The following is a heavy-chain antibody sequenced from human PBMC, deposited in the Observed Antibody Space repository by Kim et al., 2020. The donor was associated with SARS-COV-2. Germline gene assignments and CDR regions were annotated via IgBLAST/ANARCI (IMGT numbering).Heavy chain of an antibody. CDR3: AKGAETSIPGAFDY. J-gene: IGHJ4*02. CDR1: GYTFTNYR. CDR2: ITPGGDT. V-gene: IGHV1-3*01. Sequence: ASVKVSCKASGYTFTNYRVHWVRQAPGQRFEWMGRITPGGDTKYSQKFQDRVTITSDNSASTTSLEVSSLGSEDTAIYYCAKGAETSIPGAFDYWVQGVLVTVSS. D-gene: IGHD2-21*01.